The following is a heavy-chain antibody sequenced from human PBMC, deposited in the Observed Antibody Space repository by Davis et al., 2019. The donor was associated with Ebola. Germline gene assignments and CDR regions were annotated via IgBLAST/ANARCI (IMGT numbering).Heavy chain of an antibody. CDR3: ARDIGYCSSTSCYFGAFDI. Sequence: GESLKISCAASGFTFSSYSMNWVRQAPGKGLEWVSSISSSSSYIYYADSVKGRFTISRDNAKNSLYLQMNSLRDEDTAVYYCARDIGYCSSTSCYFGAFDIWGQGTMVTVSS. J-gene: IGHJ3*02. V-gene: IGHV3-21*01. CDR1: GFTFSSYS. D-gene: IGHD2-2*01. CDR2: ISSSSSYI.